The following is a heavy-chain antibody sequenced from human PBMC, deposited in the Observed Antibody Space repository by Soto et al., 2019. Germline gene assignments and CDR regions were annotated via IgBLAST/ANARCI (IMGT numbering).Heavy chain of an antibody. CDR2: ISSSGSTI. CDR1: GFTFRSYE. D-gene: IGHD1-26*01. CDR3: ARGSGSPRRLGY. Sequence: EVQLVESGGGLVQPGGSLRLSCAASGFTFRSYEMTWVRQAPGKGLEWVSYISSSGSTIKYADSVKGRFTISRDNAKNSLYLQMNSLRGEDTAVYYCARGSGSPRRLGYWGQGTLVTVSS. V-gene: IGHV3-48*03. J-gene: IGHJ4*02.